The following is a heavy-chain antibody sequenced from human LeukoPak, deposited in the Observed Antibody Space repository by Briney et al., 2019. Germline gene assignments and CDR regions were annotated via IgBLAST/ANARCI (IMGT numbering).Heavy chain of an antibody. CDR3: ARPSGSYYRGFDY. CDR2: IYSGGST. CDR1: GFTVSNNY. V-gene: IGHV3-53*01. J-gene: IGHJ4*02. Sequence: PGGSLRLSCAASGFTVSNNYMSWVRQAPGKGLEWVSVIYSGGSTYYADSVKGRFTISRDNSKNTLYLQMNSLRAEDTAVYYCARPSGSYYRGFDYWGQRTLVTVSS. D-gene: IGHD1-26*01.